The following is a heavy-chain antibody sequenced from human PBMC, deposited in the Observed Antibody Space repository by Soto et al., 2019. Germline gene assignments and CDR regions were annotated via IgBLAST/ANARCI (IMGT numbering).Heavy chain of an antibody. Sequence: EVQLLESGGGLVQPGGSLRLSCVGSGFFFSSYTMTWVRQAPGKGLEWVSSFSATSENTYYADSVRGRFTISRDNSKNTLSLQMNSLTAEYTAMYYWAKARNQQWVRLPFDYWGQGILVIVSS. V-gene: IGHV3-23*01. J-gene: IGHJ4*02. CDR3: AKARNQQWVRLPFDY. CDR1: GFFFSSYT. CDR2: FSATSENT. D-gene: IGHD6-19*01.